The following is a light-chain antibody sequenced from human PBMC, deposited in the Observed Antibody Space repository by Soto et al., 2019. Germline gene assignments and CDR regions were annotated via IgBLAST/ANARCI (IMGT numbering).Light chain of an antibody. CDR2: GNS. V-gene: IGLV1-40*01. J-gene: IGLJ2*01. CDR3: QSYDSSLRVL. CDR1: SSNIGAGYD. Sequence: QSVLTQPPSVSGATGQRVTISCTGSSSNIGAGYDVHWYQQLPGTAPKLLIYGNSNRPSGVPDRFSGSKSGTSASLAITGLQAEDEADYYCQSYDSSLRVLFGGGTQLTVL.